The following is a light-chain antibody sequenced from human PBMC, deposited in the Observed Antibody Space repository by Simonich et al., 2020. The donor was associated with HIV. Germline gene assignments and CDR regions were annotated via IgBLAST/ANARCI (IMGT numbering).Light chain of an antibody. CDR2: EDN. Sequence: NFMLTQPHSVSESPGKTVTISCTRSSGSIASNYVQWYQQRPGSAPTTVIYEDNQRPSGVPDRFSSSIDSSSNSASLTISGLKTEDEADYYCQSYDRSNQRIFGGGTKLTVL. CDR3: QSYDRSNQRI. V-gene: IGLV6-57*03. J-gene: IGLJ2*01. CDR1: SGSIASNY.